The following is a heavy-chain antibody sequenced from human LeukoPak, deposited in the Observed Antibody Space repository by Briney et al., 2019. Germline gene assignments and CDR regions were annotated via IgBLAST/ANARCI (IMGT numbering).Heavy chain of an antibody. Sequence: GGSLRLSCAASGFTFSDYYMSWIRQAPGKGLEWVPYISSSVSSMRYADSVKGRFTISRDNAKNSLYLQMNSLRAEDTAVYYCARRGYSTYGMDVWGQGTTVTVSS. J-gene: IGHJ6*02. D-gene: IGHD5-18*01. CDR2: ISSSVSSM. CDR3: ARRGYSTYGMDV. V-gene: IGHV3-11*01. CDR1: GFTFSDYY.